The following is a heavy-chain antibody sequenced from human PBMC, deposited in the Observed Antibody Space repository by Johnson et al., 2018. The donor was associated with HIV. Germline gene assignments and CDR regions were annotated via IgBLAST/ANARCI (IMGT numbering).Heavy chain of an antibody. Sequence: QVQLVESGGGVVQPGRSLRLSCAASAFTFSSYAMHWVRQAPGKGLEWVAVISYDASNKYYADSVKGRFTISRDNSKNTLYLQMNSLGTEDTAVYYCARDSGFPGYDAFDIWGQGTMVTVSS. CDR2: ISYDASNK. V-gene: IGHV3-30*04. CDR3: ARDSGFPGYDAFDI. CDR1: AFTFSSYA. J-gene: IGHJ3*02. D-gene: IGHD2-15*01.